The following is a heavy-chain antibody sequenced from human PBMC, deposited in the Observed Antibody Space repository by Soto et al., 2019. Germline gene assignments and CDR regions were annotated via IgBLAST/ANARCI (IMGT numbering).Heavy chain of an antibody. V-gene: IGHV1-46*01. CDR3: ASYANPSDPRSYYYGMDV. Sequence: GASVKVSCKASGYTFTSYYMHWVRQAPGQGLEWMGIINPSGGSTSYAQKFQGRVTMTRDTSTSTVYMELSSLRSEDTAVYYCASYANPSDPRSYYYGMDVWGQGTTVTVSS. CDR2: INPSGGST. CDR1: GYTFTSYY. D-gene: IGHD2-8*01. J-gene: IGHJ6*02.